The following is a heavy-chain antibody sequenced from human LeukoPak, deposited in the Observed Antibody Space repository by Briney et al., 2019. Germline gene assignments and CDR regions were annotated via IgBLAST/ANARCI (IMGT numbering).Heavy chain of an antibody. Sequence: SQTLSLTCTVSGVSISSGDYYWGWIRQPPGKGLEWIGYIYYSGSTYYNPSLKSRVTISVDTSKNQFSLKLSSVTAADTAVYYCARDRGGSSWYLNWFDPWGQGTLVTVSS. J-gene: IGHJ5*02. D-gene: IGHD6-13*01. V-gene: IGHV4-30-4*01. CDR2: IYYSGST. CDR1: GVSISSGDYY. CDR3: ARDRGGSSWYLNWFDP.